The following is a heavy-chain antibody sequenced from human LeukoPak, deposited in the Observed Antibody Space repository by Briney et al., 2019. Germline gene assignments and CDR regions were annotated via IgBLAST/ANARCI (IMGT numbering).Heavy chain of an antibody. CDR1: GGSISSYY. J-gene: IGHJ6*02. Sequence: PSETLSLTCTVSGGSISSYYWSWIRQPPGKGLEWIGYIYYGGSTNYNPSLKSRVTISVDTSKNQFSLKLSSVTAADTAVYYCARESRYGMDVWGQGTTVTVSS. V-gene: IGHV4-59*01. CDR2: IYYGGST. CDR3: ARESRYGMDV.